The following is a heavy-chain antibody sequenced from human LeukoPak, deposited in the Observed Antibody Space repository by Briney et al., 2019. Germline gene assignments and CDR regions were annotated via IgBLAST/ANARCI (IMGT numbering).Heavy chain of an antibody. CDR2: IWYDGSNK. CDR1: GFTFSSYG. D-gene: IGHD3-10*01. Sequence: PGGSLRLSCAASGFTFSSYGMHWVRQAPGKGLEWVAVIWYDGSNKYYADSVKGRFTISRDNSKNTLYLQMNSLRAEDTAVYYCARPQLLWFGEMAFDIWGQGTMVTVPS. CDR3: ARPQLLWFGEMAFDI. J-gene: IGHJ3*02. V-gene: IGHV3-33*01.